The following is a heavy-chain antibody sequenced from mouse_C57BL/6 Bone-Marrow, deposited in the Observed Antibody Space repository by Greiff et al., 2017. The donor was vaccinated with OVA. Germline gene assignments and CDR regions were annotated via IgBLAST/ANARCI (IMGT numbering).Heavy chain of an antibody. D-gene: IGHD1-1*01. Sequence: VKLMESGPGLVAPSQSLSITCTVSGFSLTSYAISWVRQPPGKGLEWLGVIWTGGGTNYNSALKSRLSISKDNSKSQVFLKMNSLQTDDTARYYCARNRGGSSLYYFDYWGQGTTLTVSS. CDR3: ARNRGGSSLYYFDY. V-gene: IGHV2-9-1*01. J-gene: IGHJ2*01. CDR1: GFSLTSYA. CDR2: IWTGGGT.